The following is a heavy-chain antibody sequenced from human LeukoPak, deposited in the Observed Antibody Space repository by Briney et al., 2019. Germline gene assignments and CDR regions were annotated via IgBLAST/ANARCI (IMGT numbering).Heavy chain of an antibody. D-gene: IGHD6-13*01. CDR3: AREGASSSFGY. Sequence: GGSLRLSCAASGFTFSNYAMSWVRQAPGKGLEWVSTISVSGGSTYYADSVKGRFTTSRDNSKNTLYLQMNSLRAEDTAVYYCAREGASSSFGYWGQGTLVTVSS. J-gene: IGHJ4*02. CDR1: GFTFSNYA. CDR2: ISVSGGST. V-gene: IGHV3-23*01.